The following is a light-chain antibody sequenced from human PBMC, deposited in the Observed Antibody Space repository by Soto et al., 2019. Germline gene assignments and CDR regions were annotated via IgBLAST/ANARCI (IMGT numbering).Light chain of an antibody. Sequence: QPALTQPASVSGSLGQSITISCTGTSSGVGGFNYVSWYQQHPGKAPKLMIYEVSNRPSGVSNRFSGSKSGNTASLTISGLQAEDEADYYCSSYTSSSTYVFGSGTKVTVL. CDR1: SSGVGGFNY. J-gene: IGLJ1*01. V-gene: IGLV2-14*01. CDR3: SSYTSSSTYV. CDR2: EVS.